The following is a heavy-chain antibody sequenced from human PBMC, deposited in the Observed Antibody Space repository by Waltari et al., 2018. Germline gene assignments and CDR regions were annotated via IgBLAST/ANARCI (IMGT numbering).Heavy chain of an antibody. CDR1: GGSISSGGYS. CDR2: IYHSGST. Sequence: QLQLQESGSGLVKPSQTLSLTCAVSGGSISSGGYSWSWIRQPPGQGLEWIGYIYHSGSTYYNPSIKSRVTISVDRSKNQFSLKLSSVTAADTAVYYCARVGVDYYGSGSSWDYYFDYWGQGTLVTVSS. J-gene: IGHJ4*02. CDR3: ARVGVDYYGSGSSWDYYFDY. V-gene: IGHV4-30-2*01. D-gene: IGHD3-10*01.